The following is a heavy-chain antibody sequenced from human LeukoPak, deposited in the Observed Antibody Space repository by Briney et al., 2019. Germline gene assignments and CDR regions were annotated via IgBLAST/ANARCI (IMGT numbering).Heavy chain of an antibody. CDR2: IYHSGST. CDR3: ARVAKYSSSPFDY. Sequence: PSETLSLTCTVSGGSISSGGYYWSWIRQPPGKGLEWIGYIYHSGSTYYNPSLKSRVTISVDRSKNQFSLKLSSVTAADTAVYYCARVAKYSSSPFDYWGQGTLVTVSS. V-gene: IGHV4-30-2*01. D-gene: IGHD6-6*01. CDR1: GGSISSGGYY. J-gene: IGHJ4*02.